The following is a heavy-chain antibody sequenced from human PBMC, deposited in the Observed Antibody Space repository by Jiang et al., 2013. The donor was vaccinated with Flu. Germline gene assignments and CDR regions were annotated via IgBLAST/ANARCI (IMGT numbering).Heavy chain of an antibody. CDR1: GFTFSDYY. CDR2: IRRRDYGGST. J-gene: IGHJ4*01. D-gene: IGHD1-26*01. V-gene: IGHV3-71*04. CDR3: SRVGXTDFDS. Sequence: VQLVESGGGLVKPGGSLRLSCAASGFTFSDYYMSWIRQAPGKGLEWVGFIRRRDYGGSTDYAAAVKDRFIISRDDSRNIAYLQMNSLRPEDTGVYFCSRVGXTDFDSWGHGTLVTVS.